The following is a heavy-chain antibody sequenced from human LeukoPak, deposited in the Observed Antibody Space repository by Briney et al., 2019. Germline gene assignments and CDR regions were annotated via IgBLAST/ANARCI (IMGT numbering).Heavy chain of an antibody. Sequence: ASVKVSCKASGYTFTSYGISWVRQAPGQGLEWMGWISAYNGNTNYAQKLQGRVTMTTDTSTSTAYMELRSLRSDDTAVYYCARVYGSGSYYIGDDYWGQGTLVTVSS. J-gene: IGHJ4*02. CDR1: GYTFTSYG. V-gene: IGHV1-18*01. CDR2: ISAYNGNT. CDR3: ARVYGSGSYYIGDDY. D-gene: IGHD3-10*01.